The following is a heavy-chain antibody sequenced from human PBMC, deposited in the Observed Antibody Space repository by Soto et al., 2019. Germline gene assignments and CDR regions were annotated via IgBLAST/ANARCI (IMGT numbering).Heavy chain of an antibody. CDR1: GGSISNNDW. J-gene: IGHJ6*02. V-gene: IGHV4-4*02. CDR2: IHHSGSP. D-gene: IGHD3-3*01. CDR3: VSNGYYSIGV. Sequence: QVQLQESGPGLVKPSGTLSLTCVVSGGSISNNDWWSWVRQSPGKGLEWIGEIHHSGSPNYNPSLRSRVTISVDKSKNQLSLELTAVTGADTAVYFCVSNGYYSIGVRGQGTTVTVSS.